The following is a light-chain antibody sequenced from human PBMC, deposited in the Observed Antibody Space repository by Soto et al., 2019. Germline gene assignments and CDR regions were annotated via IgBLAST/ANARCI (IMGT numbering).Light chain of an antibody. J-gene: IGKJ5*01. CDR3: QQSFRSPIT. CDR1: QSIALS. V-gene: IGKV1-39*01. CDR2: VAF. Sequence: DIQMTQSPSSLSASVGVTVTMTCRASQSIALSVNWYQQKPGKAPKLLIYVAFTLESGVPSRFSGSGSGTEFTLTIRSLQPEDFATYYCQQSFRSPITFGQGTRLE.